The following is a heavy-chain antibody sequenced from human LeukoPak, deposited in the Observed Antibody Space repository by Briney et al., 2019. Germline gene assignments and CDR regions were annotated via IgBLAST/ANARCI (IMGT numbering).Heavy chain of an antibody. V-gene: IGHV3-33*08. Sequence: SGGSLRLSCAASGFTSSSYGMHWVRQAPGKGLEWVAVIWYDGSNKYYADSVKGRFTISRDNSKNTLYLQMNSLRAEDTAVYYCARGYGSGSYIFDYWGQGTLVTVSS. CDR2: IWYDGSNK. J-gene: IGHJ4*02. D-gene: IGHD3-10*01. CDR1: GFTSSSYG. CDR3: ARGYGSGSYIFDY.